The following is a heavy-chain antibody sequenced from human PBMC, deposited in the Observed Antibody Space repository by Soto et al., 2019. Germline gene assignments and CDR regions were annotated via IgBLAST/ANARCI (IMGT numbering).Heavy chain of an antibody. CDR2: IIPILGIA. Sequence: QVQLVQSGAEVKKPGSSVKVSCKASGGTFSSYTISWVRQAPGQGLEWVGRIIPILGIANYAQKFQGRVTITADKSTSTAYMELSSLRSEDTAVYYCARSYYYGSGSYSYYFDYWGQGTLVTVSS. J-gene: IGHJ4*02. D-gene: IGHD3-10*01. V-gene: IGHV1-69*02. CDR1: GGTFSSYT. CDR3: ARSYYYGSGSYSYYFDY.